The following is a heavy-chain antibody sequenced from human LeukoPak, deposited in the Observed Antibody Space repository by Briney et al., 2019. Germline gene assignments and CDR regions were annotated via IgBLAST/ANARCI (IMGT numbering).Heavy chain of an antibody. J-gene: IGHJ6*02. V-gene: IGHV4-4*07. CDR2: IYTSGST. Sequence: SETLSLTCIVSGGSISSYYWSWIRQPAGKGLEWIGRIYTSGSTNYNPSLKSRVTMSVDTSKNQFSLKLSSVTAADTAVYYCARTPTGPYYYYYGMDVWGQGTTVTVSS. CDR3: ARTPTGPYYYYYGMDV. CDR1: GGSISSYY. D-gene: IGHD4-11*01.